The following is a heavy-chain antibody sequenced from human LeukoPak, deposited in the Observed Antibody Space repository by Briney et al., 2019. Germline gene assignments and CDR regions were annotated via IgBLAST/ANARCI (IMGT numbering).Heavy chain of an antibody. J-gene: IGHJ2*01. Sequence: PGRSLRLSCAASGFTFSSYAMSWVRQAPGKGLVWVSRINSDGSSTSYADSVKGRFTISRDNAKNTLYLQMNSLRAEDTAVYYCARYIAVATHWYFDLWGRGTLVTVSS. CDR2: INSDGSST. CDR1: GFTFSSYA. D-gene: IGHD6-19*01. CDR3: ARYIAVATHWYFDL. V-gene: IGHV3-74*01.